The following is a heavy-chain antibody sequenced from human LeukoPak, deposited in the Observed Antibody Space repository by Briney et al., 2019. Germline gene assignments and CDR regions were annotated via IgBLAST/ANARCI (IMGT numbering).Heavy chain of an antibody. CDR3: ARGSGSSGYYYPDY. D-gene: IGHD3-22*01. CDR2: ISGSGGST. Sequence: GGSLRLSCAASGFTFSSYAMSWVRQAPGKGLEWVSAISGSGGSTYYADSVKGRFTISRDNSKNTLYLQMGSLRAEDMAVYYCARGSGSSGYYYPDYWGQGTRVTVSS. CDR1: GFTFSSYA. J-gene: IGHJ4*02. V-gene: IGHV3-23*01.